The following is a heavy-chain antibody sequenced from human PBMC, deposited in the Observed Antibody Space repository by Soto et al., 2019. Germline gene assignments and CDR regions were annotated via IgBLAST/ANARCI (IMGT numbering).Heavy chain of an antibody. D-gene: IGHD3-22*01. J-gene: IGHJ4*02. V-gene: IGHV1-69*01. CDR2: ITPMFGTP. CDR1: GGTFSSYT. CDR3: ARDGTLYDSRAYYYLY. Sequence: QVQLVQSGAEVQKPGSSVKVSCKASGGTFSSYTITWVRQAPGQGLEWMGGITPMFGTPNYAQKFRGRVIITADESTSTAYMELTSLRSEDTAMYFCARDGTLYDSRAYYYLYWGQGTLVTVSS.